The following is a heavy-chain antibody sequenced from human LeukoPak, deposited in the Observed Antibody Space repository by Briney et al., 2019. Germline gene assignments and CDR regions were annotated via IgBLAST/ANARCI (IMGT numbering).Heavy chain of an antibody. J-gene: IGHJ5*02. Sequence: SETLSLTCTVSGGSISSSSYHWGWIRQPPGKGLEWIGSIYYSGSTYYNPSLKGRVTISVDTSKNQFSLKLSSVTAADTAVYYCARVTMIVVVNWFDPWGQGTLVTVSS. V-gene: IGHV4-39*01. CDR1: GGSISSSSYH. CDR3: ARVTMIVVVNWFDP. CDR2: IYYSGST. D-gene: IGHD3-22*01.